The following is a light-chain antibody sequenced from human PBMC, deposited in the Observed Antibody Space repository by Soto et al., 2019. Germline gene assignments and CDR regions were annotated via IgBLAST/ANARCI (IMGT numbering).Light chain of an antibody. V-gene: IGLV1-40*01. CDR1: SSNIGAGYD. Sequence: QSVLTQPPSVSGAPGQRVTISCTGSSSNIGAGYDVHWYQQLPGTAPKLLIYGNSNRPSGVPDRFSGYKSGTSASLAITGLQDEDEADYYCQSYDSSVSKVVFGGGTKLTVL. CDR3: QSYDSSVSKVV. CDR2: GNS. J-gene: IGLJ2*01.